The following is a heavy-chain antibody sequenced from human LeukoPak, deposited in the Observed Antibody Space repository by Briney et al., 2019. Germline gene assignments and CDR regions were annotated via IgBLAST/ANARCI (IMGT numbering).Heavy chain of an antibody. CDR1: GFTLSSYA. J-gene: IGHJ4*02. V-gene: IGHV3-23*01. Sequence: TGGSLRLSCAASGFTLSSYAMSWVRQAPGKGLEWVSAISDSGNTYHADSVKGRFTISRDNSKNTLYLQMNSLRAEDTAVYYCAKDLNIIQLWHNPPDYWGQGTLVTVSS. D-gene: IGHD5-18*01. CDR3: AKDLNIIQLWHNPPDY. CDR2: ISDSGNT.